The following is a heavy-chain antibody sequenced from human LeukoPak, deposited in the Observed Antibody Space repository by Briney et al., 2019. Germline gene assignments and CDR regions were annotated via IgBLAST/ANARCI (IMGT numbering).Heavy chain of an antibody. J-gene: IGHJ5*02. V-gene: IGHV4-38-2*02. D-gene: IGHD2-2*01. CDR3: ARDPGVVVPAGARGFDP. CDR1: GYSISSGYY. CDR2: IYHSGST. Sequence: SETLSLTCAVSGYSISSGYYWGRIRQPPGKGLEWIGSIYHSGSTYYNPSLKSRVTISVDTSKNQFSLKLSSVTAADTAVYYCARDPGVVVPAGARGFDPWGQGTLVTVSS.